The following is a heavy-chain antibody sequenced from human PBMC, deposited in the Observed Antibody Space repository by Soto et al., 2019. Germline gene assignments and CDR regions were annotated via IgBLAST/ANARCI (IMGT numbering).Heavy chain of an antibody. Sequence: PGESLKISCKGSGSRFPSYWIGWVRQMPGKGLKWMGIIFPGDSNTRYSPSFQGQVTISADTSISTAYLQWSSLKASDTAMYYCARWVGGNLVYFDYWGQGTLVTVS. D-gene: IGHD1-26*01. V-gene: IGHV5-51*01. CDR3: ARWVGGNLVYFDY. J-gene: IGHJ4*02. CDR1: GSRFPSYW. CDR2: IFPGDSNT.